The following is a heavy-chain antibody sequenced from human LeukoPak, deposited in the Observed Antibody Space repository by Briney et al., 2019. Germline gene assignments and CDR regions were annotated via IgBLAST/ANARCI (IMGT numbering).Heavy chain of an antibody. Sequence: GGSLRLACAASGFTFSSYSMSWVRQAPGKGLEWVADIKQDGSEQYYVDSVRGRFTISRDNGKNSLYLQMNSLRVEDTAVYFCARDSTGWQADSFDIWGQGTMVTVSS. CDR1: GFTFSSYS. CDR3: ARDSTGWQADSFDI. V-gene: IGHV3-7*01. D-gene: IGHD2-8*02. CDR2: IKQDGSEQ. J-gene: IGHJ3*02.